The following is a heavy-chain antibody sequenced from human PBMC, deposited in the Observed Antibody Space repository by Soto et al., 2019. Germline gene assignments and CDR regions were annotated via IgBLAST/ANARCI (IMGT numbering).Heavy chain of an antibody. CDR1: GFTFSNAW. CDR3: TTVVIVVVTASPLPSDY. CDR2: IKSKTDGGTT. D-gene: IGHD2-21*02. Sequence: GGSLRLSCAASGFTFSNAWMNWVRQAPGKGLEWVGRIKSKTDGGTTDYAAPVKGRFTISRDDSKNTLYLQMNSLKTEDTAVYYCTTVVIVVVTASPLPSDYWGQGTLVTVSS. J-gene: IGHJ4*02. V-gene: IGHV3-15*07.